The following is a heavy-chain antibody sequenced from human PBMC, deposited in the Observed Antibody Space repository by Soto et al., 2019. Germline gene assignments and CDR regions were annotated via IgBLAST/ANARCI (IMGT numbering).Heavy chain of an antibody. CDR1: GFTFSSYA. Sequence: GGSLRLSCAASGFTFSSYAMHWVRQAPGKGLEWVAVISYDGSNKYYADSVKGRFTISRYNSKNTLYLQMNSLRAEDTALYYCAKQMSTGTHFDYWVQGTMVTVSS. CDR3: AKQMSTGTHFDY. CDR2: ISYDGSNK. J-gene: IGHJ4*02. D-gene: IGHD7-27*01. V-gene: IGHV3-30-3*02.